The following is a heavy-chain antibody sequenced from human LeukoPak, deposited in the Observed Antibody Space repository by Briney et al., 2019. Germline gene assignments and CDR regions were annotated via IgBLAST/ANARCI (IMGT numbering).Heavy chain of an antibody. V-gene: IGHV1-69*05. CDR3: ARHLSKMSGSYQKTPPD. D-gene: IGHD3-10*01. CDR2: IVLIFGTA. CDR1: GGTFRSYA. J-gene: IGHJ4*02. Sequence: SVKVSCKDSGGTFRSYAISWVRQAPAPGREWMGGIVLIFGTANYAQKFQGRVTITTDEYTSTAYMELSSLRSEDTAVYYCARHLSKMSGSYQKTPPDWGQGTLVTVSP.